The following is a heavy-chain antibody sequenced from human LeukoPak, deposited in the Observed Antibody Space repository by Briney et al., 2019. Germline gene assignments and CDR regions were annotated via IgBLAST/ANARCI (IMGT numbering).Heavy chain of an antibody. CDR1: GFTFSSYG. CDR2: IWYDGGNK. CDR3: ARVRDIVVVPAAIRGGYYFDY. V-gene: IGHV3-33*01. Sequence: GGSLRLSCAASGFTFSSYGMHWVRQAPGKGLEWVAVIWYDGGNKYYADSVKGRFTISRDNAKNSLYLQMNSLRAEDTAVYYCARVRDIVVVPAAIRGGYYFDYWGQGTLVTVSS. J-gene: IGHJ4*02. D-gene: IGHD2-2*02.